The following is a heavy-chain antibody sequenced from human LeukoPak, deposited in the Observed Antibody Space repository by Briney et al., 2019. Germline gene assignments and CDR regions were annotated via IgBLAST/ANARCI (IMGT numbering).Heavy chain of an antibody. D-gene: IGHD2-2*01. CDR3: ASPSPYCSSTSCIWTNAFDI. V-gene: IGHV5-51*01. CDR1: AYSFTSYW. Sequence: PGESLKISCKGSAYSFTSYWIGWVRQMPGKGLEWMGIIYPGDSDTRYSPSFQGQVTISADKSISTAYLQWSSLKASDTAMYYCASPSPYCSSTSCIWTNAFDIWGQGTMVTVSS. CDR2: IYPGDSDT. J-gene: IGHJ3*02.